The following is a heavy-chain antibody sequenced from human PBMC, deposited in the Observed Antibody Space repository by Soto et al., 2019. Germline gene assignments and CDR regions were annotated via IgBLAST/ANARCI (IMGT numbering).Heavy chain of an antibody. J-gene: IGHJ3*02. V-gene: IGHV3-30*18. CDR3: AKRSPAYGDTWDDALDI. Sequence: QVQLVESGGGVVQPGRPLRLSCAASGFIFSNYAMHWVRQAPGKGLEWVAVISHDGGSKTYADSVKGRFTISRDNSKNTLYLQMNSLRDEDTAVYYCAKRSPAYGDTWDDALDIWGQGTMVTVSS. CDR1: GFIFSNYA. D-gene: IGHD4-17*01. CDR2: ISHDGGSK.